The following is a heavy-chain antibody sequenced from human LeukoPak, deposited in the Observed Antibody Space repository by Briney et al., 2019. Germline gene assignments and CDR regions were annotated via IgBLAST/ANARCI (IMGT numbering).Heavy chain of an antibody. CDR3: ARDLIVGATNY. V-gene: IGHV1-18*01. Sequence: ASVKFSCKASGYSFTSYGISWVRQAPGQELEWMGWISAYNGNTNYAQKLQGRVTMTTDTSTSTAYMELRSLRSDDTAVYYCARDLIVGATNYWGQGTLVTVSS. D-gene: IGHD1-26*01. CDR1: GYSFTSYG. J-gene: IGHJ4*02. CDR2: ISAYNGNT.